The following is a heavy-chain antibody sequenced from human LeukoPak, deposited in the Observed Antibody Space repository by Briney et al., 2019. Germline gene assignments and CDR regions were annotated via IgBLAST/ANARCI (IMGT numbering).Heavy chain of an antibody. J-gene: IGHJ5*02. V-gene: IGHV3-30*03. D-gene: IGHD3-22*01. CDR3: ARATYYYDPSHYSPHDWFDP. CDR1: GFRFNTYW. CDR2: ISYDGSNK. Sequence: GGSLRLSCAASGFRFNTYWMSWVRQAPGKGLEWVAFISYDGSNKYYADSLKGRFTISRDNSKNTVYLQMNSLRADDTAVYYCARATYYYDPSHYSPHDWFDPWGQGTLVTVSS.